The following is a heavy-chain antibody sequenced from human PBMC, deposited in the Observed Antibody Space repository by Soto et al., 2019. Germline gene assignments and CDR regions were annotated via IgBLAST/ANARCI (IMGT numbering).Heavy chain of an antibody. J-gene: IGHJ4*02. CDR1: GDSISSNSAA. CDR2: TYYRSRWYH. CDR3: ASYRYXY. D-gene: IGHD4-4*01. V-gene: IGHV6-1*01. Sequence: SQTLSLTCAISGDSISSNSAAWNWIRQSPSRGFEWLGRTYYRSRWYHDYAVSVKSRIIINPDTSKNQVSLQLNSVTPDDTAVYYCASYRYXYWGQGTVVTVSS.